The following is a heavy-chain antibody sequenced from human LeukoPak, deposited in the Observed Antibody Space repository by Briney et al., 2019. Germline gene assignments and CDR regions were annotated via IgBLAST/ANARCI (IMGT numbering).Heavy chain of an antibody. CDR3: ARDLLEWLSNYYYYYGMDV. J-gene: IGHJ6*02. D-gene: IGHD3-3*01. V-gene: IGHV4-31*03. CDR1: GGSISSGGYY. Sequence: PSETLSLTCTVSGGSISSGGYYWSWIRQHPGKGLEWIGYIYYSGSTYYNPSLKSRVTISVDTSKNQFSLKLSSVTDADTAVYYCARDLLEWLSNYYYYYGMDVWGQGTTVTVSS. CDR2: IYYSGST.